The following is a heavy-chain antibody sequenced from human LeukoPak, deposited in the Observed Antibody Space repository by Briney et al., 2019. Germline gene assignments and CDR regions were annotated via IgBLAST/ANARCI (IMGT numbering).Heavy chain of an antibody. D-gene: IGHD1-14*01. J-gene: IGHJ5*02. CDR2: IRYDGSNK. CDR1: GFTFSSYG. Sequence: PGGSLRLSCAASGFTFSSYGMHWVRQAPGKGLEWVAFIRYDGSNKYYADSVKGRFTISRDNSKNTLYLQMNSLRAEDTAVYYCARGSPTTNKGAYGWFDPWGQGTLVTVSS. CDR3: ARGSPTTNKGAYGWFDP. V-gene: IGHV3-30*02.